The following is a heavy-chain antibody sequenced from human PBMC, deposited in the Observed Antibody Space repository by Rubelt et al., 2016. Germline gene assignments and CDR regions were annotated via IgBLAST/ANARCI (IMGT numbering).Heavy chain of an antibody. J-gene: IGHJ4*02. CDR3: ARIVEDIVVMVYATPAWFVDY. CDR2: IFSNDEK. Sequence: QVTLKESGPVLVKPTETLTLTCIVSGLSLSNVKMGVSWIRQPPGKALEWLAHIFSNDEKSYSTSLRSRLTVSMDNSKSQVVLTMTNMDPVDTATYYCARIVEDIVVMVYATPAWFVDYWGQGTLVTVSS. D-gene: IGHD2-8*01. CDR1: GLSLSNVKMG. V-gene: IGHV2-26*01.